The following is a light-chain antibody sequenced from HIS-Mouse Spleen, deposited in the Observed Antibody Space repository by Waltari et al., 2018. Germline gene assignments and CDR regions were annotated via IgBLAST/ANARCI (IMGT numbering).Light chain of an antibody. CDR1: ALPKKY. CDR2: EDS. Sequence: SYELTQPPSVSVSPGQTARITCPGDALPKKYPYWYQQKSGQAPGLAIYEDSKRPSGIPERFSGSSSGTMATLTISGAQVEDEADYYCYSTDSSGNHRVFGGGTKLTVL. CDR3: YSTDSSGNHRV. J-gene: IGLJ2*01. V-gene: IGLV3-10*01.